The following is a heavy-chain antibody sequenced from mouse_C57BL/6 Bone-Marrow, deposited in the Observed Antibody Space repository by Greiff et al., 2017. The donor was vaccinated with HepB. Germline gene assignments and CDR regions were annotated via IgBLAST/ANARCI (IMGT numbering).Heavy chain of an antibody. Sequence: VKLQQSGAELVKPGASVKLSCKASGYTFTEYTIHWVKQRSGQGLEWIGWFYPGSGSIKYNEKFKDKATLTADNSSSTVYMELSRLTSEDSAVYFYARHEGGPYYYGWFAYWGQGTLVTVSA. CDR2: FYPGSGSI. CDR1: GYTFTEYT. V-gene: IGHV1-62-2*01. D-gene: IGHD1-1*01. J-gene: IGHJ3*01. CDR3: ARHEGGPYYYGWFAY.